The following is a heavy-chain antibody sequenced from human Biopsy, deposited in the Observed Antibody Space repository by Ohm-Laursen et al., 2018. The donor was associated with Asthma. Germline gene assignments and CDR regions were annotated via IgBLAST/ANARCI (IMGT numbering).Heavy chain of an antibody. CDR2: VNTGNGDT. CDR3: ARTYYDSLTGQVKDVFGV. V-gene: IGHV1-3*04. D-gene: IGHD3-9*01. J-gene: IGHJ3*01. Sequence: SVKVSCKSSGYNFISFAIHWVRQAPGQRLEWMGWVNTGNGDTKYSQKFQGRVTITRDTSARTAYMDLSSLRSEDTATYYCARTYYDSLTGQVKDVFGVWGQGTMVTVSS. CDR1: GYNFISFA.